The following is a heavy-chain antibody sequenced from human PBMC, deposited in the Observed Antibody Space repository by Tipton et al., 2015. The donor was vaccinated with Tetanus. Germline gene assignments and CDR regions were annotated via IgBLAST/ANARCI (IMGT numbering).Heavy chain of an antibody. CDR2: IYYSGST. D-gene: IGHD2-8*01. CDR1: GGSFSGYY. Sequence: LRLSCAVYGGSFSGYYLTWIRQSPGKGLEWIGSIYYSGSTYYNPSLKSRVTISVDTSKNQFSLRLSSVTAADTAVYYCARRQTYCTNGFCPFENWGQGTLVTVSS. V-gene: IGHV4-34*01. CDR3: ARRQTYCTNGFCPFEN. J-gene: IGHJ4*02.